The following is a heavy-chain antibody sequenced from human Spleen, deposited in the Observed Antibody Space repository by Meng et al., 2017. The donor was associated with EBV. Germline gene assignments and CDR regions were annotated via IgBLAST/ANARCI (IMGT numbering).Heavy chain of an antibody. CDR3: ARAAYEGSGSKFDS. D-gene: IGHD3-10*01. CDR2: AYSSGST. V-gene: IGHV4-30-4*01. Sequence: QVQRQESGPGLVKPSQTLSLTCAVSGDSMSSGGYYWSWIRQPPGKGLELIGYAYSSGSTYNNPSLKSRVIILLDTSENQFSLKLSSVTAADTAVYYCARAAYEGSGSKFDSWGQGTLVTASS. CDR1: GDSMSSGGYY. J-gene: IGHJ4*02.